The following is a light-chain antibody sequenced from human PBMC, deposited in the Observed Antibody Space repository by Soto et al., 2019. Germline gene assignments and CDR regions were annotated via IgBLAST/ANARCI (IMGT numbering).Light chain of an antibody. CDR1: QSVSSSY. Sequence: EIVLTQSPGTLSLSPGERATLSCRASQSVSSSYLAWYQQKPGQAPRLLIYGTSSRATAIPDRFSGSGSGTDFTLTISRLEPGDFAVYYCQQYGSSSWTFGQGTKVDIK. V-gene: IGKV3-20*01. J-gene: IGKJ1*01. CDR2: GTS. CDR3: QQYGSSSWT.